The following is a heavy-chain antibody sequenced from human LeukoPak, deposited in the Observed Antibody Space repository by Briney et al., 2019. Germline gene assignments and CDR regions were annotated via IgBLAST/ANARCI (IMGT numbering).Heavy chain of an antibody. CDR1: GGSISSGSYY. CDR2: IYTSGST. CDR3: AGILRFLEWPPRGMDV. D-gene: IGHD3-3*01. Sequence: SETLSLTCTVSGGSISSGSYYWSWIRQPAGKGLEWIGRIYTSGSTNYNPSLKSRITISVDTSKNQFSLKLSSVTAADTAVYYCAGILRFLEWPPRGMDVWGKGTTVTVSS. V-gene: IGHV4-61*02. J-gene: IGHJ6*03.